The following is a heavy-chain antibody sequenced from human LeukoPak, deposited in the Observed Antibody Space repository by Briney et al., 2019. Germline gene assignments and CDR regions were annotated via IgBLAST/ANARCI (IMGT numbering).Heavy chain of an antibody. CDR1: GGSISSYY. D-gene: IGHD2-2*01. V-gene: IGHV4-59*01. CDR3: ARERCASCSTDY. CDR2: IYYSGST. Sequence: SETLSLTCTVSGGSISSYYWSWIRQPPGKGLEWIGNIYYSGSTNYNPSLKSRVTISIDTSKNQFSLKLTSVTAADTAVYYCARERCASCSTDYWGQGTLVTVPS. J-gene: IGHJ4*02.